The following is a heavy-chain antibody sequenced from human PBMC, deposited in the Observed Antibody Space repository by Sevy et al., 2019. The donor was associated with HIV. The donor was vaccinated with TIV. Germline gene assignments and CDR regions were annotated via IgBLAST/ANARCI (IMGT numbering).Heavy chain of an antibody. CDR3: ARFPPERAFDI. CDR2: ISYDGSNQ. J-gene: IGHJ3*02. Sequence: GGSLRLSCAAPGLAFSSYAMHWVRQAPDKGLEWVAVISYDGSNQDYADSVKGRFTISRDNSKNTLYLQMNSLRVEDTAVYYCARFPPERAFDIWGQGTMVTVSS. V-gene: IGHV3-30*04. CDR1: GLAFSSYA.